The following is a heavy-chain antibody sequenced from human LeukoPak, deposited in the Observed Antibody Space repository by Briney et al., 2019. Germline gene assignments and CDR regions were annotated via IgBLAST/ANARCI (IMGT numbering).Heavy chain of an antibody. CDR2: ITSSSSYI. CDR1: GFTFSSYS. CDR3: ARGARPDAFDI. V-gene: IGHV3-21*01. J-gene: IGHJ3*02. Sequence: PGGSLRLSCAASGFTFSSYSMNSVRQAPGKGLECVSSITSSSSYIYYADSVKGRFTISRDNAKNSLYLQMNSLRAEDTAVYYCARGARPDAFDIWGQGTMVTVSS.